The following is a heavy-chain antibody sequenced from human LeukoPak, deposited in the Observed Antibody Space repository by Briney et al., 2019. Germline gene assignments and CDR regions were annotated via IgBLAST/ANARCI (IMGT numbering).Heavy chain of an antibody. Sequence: ASVKVSCKASGYTFTGYHMHWLRQAPGQGLEWMGWINPNSGGTNYAQKFQGRVTMTRDTSIITAYMELSRLRSDDTAVYHCARELPRGYSYGLYYFDYWGQGTLVTVSS. V-gene: IGHV1-2*02. CDR2: INPNSGGT. D-gene: IGHD5-18*01. CDR1: GYTFTGYH. CDR3: ARELPRGYSYGLYYFDY. J-gene: IGHJ4*02.